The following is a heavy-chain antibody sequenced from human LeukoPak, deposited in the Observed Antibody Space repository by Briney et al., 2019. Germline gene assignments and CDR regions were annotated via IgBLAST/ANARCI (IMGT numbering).Heavy chain of an antibody. D-gene: IGHD5-12*01. CDR3: ATDAPRSGYDYRADAFDI. CDR2: FDPEDGET. J-gene: IGHJ3*02. Sequence: ASVKVSCKVSGYTLTELSVHWVRQAPGKGLEWMGGFDPEDGETIYAQKFQGRVTMTEDTSTDTAYMELSSLRSEDTAVYYCATDAPRSGYDYRADAFDIWGQGTMVTVSS. CDR1: GYTLTELS. V-gene: IGHV1-24*01.